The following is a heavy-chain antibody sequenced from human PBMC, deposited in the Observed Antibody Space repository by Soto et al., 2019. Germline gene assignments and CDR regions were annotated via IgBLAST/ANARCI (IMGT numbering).Heavy chain of an antibody. CDR3: ARASHYGDYALDY. CDR2: IYYSGST. V-gene: IGHV4-31*03. J-gene: IGHJ4*02. CDR1: GGSISSGGYY. Sequence: QVQLQESGPGLVKPSQTLSLTCTVSGGSISSGGYYWSWIRQHPGKGLEWIGYIYYSGSTYYNPSLKSRVTIAVATSQNQFSRKLSSVTAAGTAVYYCARASHYGDYALDYWGQGTLVTVSS. D-gene: IGHD4-17*01.